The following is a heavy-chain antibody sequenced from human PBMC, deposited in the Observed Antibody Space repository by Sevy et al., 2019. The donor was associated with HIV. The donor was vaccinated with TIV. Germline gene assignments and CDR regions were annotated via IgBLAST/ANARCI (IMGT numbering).Heavy chain of an antibody. Sequence: GGSLRLSCAASGFTFTYAWMTWVRQAPGKGLEWLGRIKSRADGGTIDYAASVKGRFRISRDYSKNTLYLQMNSLKTEDTGVYYCSTDPIIVLLVTDGMDVWGQGTSVTVSS. J-gene: IGHJ6*02. CDR2: IKSRADGGTI. D-gene: IGHD2-8*02. CDR3: STDPIIVLLVTDGMDV. V-gene: IGHV3-15*01. CDR1: GFTFTYAW.